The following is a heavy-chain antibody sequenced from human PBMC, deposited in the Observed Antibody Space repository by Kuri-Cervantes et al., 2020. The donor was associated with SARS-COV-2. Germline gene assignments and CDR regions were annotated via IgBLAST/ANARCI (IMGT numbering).Heavy chain of an antibody. Sequence: SETLSLTCTASGGSISSSSYYWGWIRQPPGKGLEWIGSIYYSGSTYYNPSLKSRVTISVDTSKNQFSLKLSSVTAADTAVYYCARVKTIFGVAPFDYWGQGTLVTVSS. CDR2: IYYSGST. D-gene: IGHD3-3*01. CDR1: GGSISSSSYY. CDR3: ARVKTIFGVAPFDY. V-gene: IGHV4-39*07. J-gene: IGHJ4*02.